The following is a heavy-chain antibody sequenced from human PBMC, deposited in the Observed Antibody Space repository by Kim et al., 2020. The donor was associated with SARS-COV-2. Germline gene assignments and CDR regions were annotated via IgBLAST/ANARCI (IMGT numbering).Heavy chain of an antibody. CDR3: ARLGYCSSTSCRPDPGENYYYGMDV. V-gene: IGHV3-30*03. CDR2: ISYDGSNK. CDR1: GFTFSSYG. Sequence: GGSLRLSCAVSGFTFSSYGMHWVRQAPGKGLEWVAVISYDGSNKYYADSVKGRFTISRDNSKNTLYLQMNSLRAEDTAVYYCARLGYCSSTSCRPDPGENYYYGMDVWGQGTTVTVSS. D-gene: IGHD2-2*01. J-gene: IGHJ6*02.